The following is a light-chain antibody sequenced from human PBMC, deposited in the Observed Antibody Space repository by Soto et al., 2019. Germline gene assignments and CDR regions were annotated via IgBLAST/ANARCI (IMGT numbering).Light chain of an antibody. CDR3: SSYAGSNFGV. CDR2: EVS. J-gene: IGLJ3*02. Sequence: ALTQPPSASGSPGQSVTISCTGTSSDVGGYTYVSWYQQHPGKAPKLIIYEVSKRPSGVPDRFSGSKSGNTASLTVSGLQAEDEADYYCSSYAGSNFGVFGGGTKLTVL. V-gene: IGLV2-8*01. CDR1: SSDVGGYTY.